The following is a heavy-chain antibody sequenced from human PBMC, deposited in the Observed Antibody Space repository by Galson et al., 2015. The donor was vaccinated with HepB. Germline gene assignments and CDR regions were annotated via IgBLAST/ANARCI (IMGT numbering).Heavy chain of an antibody. J-gene: IGHJ4*02. Sequence: SLRLSCAASGFTFSSYWMHWVRQAPGKGLVWVSRINSDGSSTSYADSVKGRFTISRDNAKNTLYLQMNSLRAEDTAVYYCARVGDRSSSWYPPFDYWGQGTLVTVSS. CDR2: INSDGSST. CDR3: ARVGDRSSSWYPPFDY. D-gene: IGHD6-13*01. CDR1: GFTFSSYW. V-gene: IGHV3-74*01.